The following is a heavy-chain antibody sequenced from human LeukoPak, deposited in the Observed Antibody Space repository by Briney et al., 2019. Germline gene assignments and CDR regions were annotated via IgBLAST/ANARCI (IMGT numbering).Heavy chain of an antibody. J-gene: IGHJ3*02. Sequence: SETLSLTCTVSGGSISSDYWSWLRQSPGKGLEWIGYIYYSGSTNYNPSLKRRVTISVDTSKNQFSLKLSSVIAADTAVYYCARGEMATIEDAFDIWGQGTMVTVSS. CDR1: GGSISSDY. D-gene: IGHD5-24*01. CDR2: IYYSGST. CDR3: ARGEMATIEDAFDI. V-gene: IGHV4-59*01.